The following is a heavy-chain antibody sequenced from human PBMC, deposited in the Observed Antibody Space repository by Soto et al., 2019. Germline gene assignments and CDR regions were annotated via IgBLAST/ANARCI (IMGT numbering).Heavy chain of an antibody. Sequence: PSETLSLTCTVSGGSVSNDNFYWSWIRQPPGKGLEWIGYVHSSGITNYNPSLKRRVTISVDTSRNQFSPGLSSVTAADTAVYYCARGLTMGQLPSDFDHWGQGTLVTVSS. CDR3: ARGLTMGQLPSDFDH. CDR1: GGSVSNDNFY. V-gene: IGHV4-61*01. CDR2: VHSSGIT. J-gene: IGHJ5*02. D-gene: IGHD3-16*01.